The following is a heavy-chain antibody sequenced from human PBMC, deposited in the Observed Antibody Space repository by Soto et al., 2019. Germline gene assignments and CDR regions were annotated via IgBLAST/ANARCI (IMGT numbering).Heavy chain of an antibody. J-gene: IGHJ1*01. Sequence: QVQLQESGPELVKPLQTLSLTCTVSGGSISSGGCYWSWIRQHPGKGLEWIGYIYYSGSTYYNPSLKSRVTISVDTSKNQFSLKLSSVTAADTAVYYCARDGGGNVYFQHWGQGTLVTVSS. CDR3: ARDGGGNVYFQH. V-gene: IGHV4-31*03. CDR2: IYYSGST. D-gene: IGHD2-15*01. CDR1: GGSISSGGCY.